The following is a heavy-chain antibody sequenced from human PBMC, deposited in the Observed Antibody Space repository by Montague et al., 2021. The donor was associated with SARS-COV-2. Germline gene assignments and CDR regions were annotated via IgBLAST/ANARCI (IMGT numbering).Heavy chain of an antibody. CDR1: GGSISSSSYY. J-gene: IGHJ4*02. V-gene: IGHV4-39*01. Sequence: SETLSLTYTVSGGSISSSSYYWAWIRQPPGKGLEWIGSIYYRGSTYYNPSLKSRVFISVDTSKNQLSLTLTSVTAADTAVYYCATQEDPSGWVPGPFDFWGQGTLVTVSS. D-gene: IGHD6-19*01. CDR2: IYYRGST. CDR3: ATQEDPSGWVPGPFDF.